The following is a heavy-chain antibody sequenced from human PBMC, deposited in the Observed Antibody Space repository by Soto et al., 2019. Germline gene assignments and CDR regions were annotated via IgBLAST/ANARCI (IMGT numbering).Heavy chain of an antibody. CDR1: LDSIRSGNRY. J-gene: IGHJ6*02. Sequence: PSETLSLTCTVSLDSIRSGNRYWSWIRQPPGKGLEWIGYIYYSGSTYYSPSLKSRVTISVDTSKSKNQFSLKLSSVTAADTAVYYCARVDILTVYGCMDVWGQGTTVTVSS. D-gene: IGHD3-9*01. CDR3: ARVDILTVYGCMDV. CDR2: IYYSGST. V-gene: IGHV4-30-4*01.